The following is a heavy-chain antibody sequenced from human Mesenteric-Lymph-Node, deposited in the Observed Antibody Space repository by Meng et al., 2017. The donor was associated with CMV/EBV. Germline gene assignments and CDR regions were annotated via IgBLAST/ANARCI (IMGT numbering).Heavy chain of an antibody. J-gene: IGHJ6*02. D-gene: IGHD6-6*01. Sequence: GSLRLSCTVSGGSISSYYWSWIRQPPGKGLEWIGYIYYSGSTNYNPSLKSRVTISVDTSKNQFSLKLSSVTAADTAVYYCARGVRSSSNPYYYYYGMDVWGQGTTVTVSS. V-gene: IGHV4-59*01. CDR2: IYYSGST. CDR3: ARGVRSSSNPYYYYYGMDV. CDR1: GGSISSYY.